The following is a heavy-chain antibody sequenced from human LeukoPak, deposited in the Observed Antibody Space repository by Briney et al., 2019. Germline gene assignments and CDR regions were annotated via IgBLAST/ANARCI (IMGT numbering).Heavy chain of an antibody. J-gene: IGHJ4*02. CDR3: ARAKGNSWYPYYFDY. D-gene: IGHD6-13*01. CDR1: GGSVSSGSYY. Sequence: SETLCLTCTVSGGSVSSGSYYWSWIRQPPGKGLEWIGYIYYSGSTNYNPSLKSRVTISVDTSKNQFSLKLSSVTAADTAVYYCARAKGNSWYPYYFDYWGQRTLVTVSS. V-gene: IGHV4-61*01. CDR2: IYYSGST.